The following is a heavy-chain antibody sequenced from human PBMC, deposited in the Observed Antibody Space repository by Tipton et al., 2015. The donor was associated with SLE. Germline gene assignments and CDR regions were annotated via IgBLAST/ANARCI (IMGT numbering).Heavy chain of an antibody. CDR3: AREGDFWSGRAFDI. D-gene: IGHD3-3*01. CDR1: GGSISSSSYY. J-gene: IGHJ3*02. CDR2: IYTSGST. V-gene: IGHV4-61*02. Sequence: TLSLTCTVSGGSISSSSYYWGWIRQPAGKGLEWIGRIYTSGSTNYNPSLKSRVTISVDTSKNQFSLKLSSVTAADTAVYYCAREGDFWSGRAFDIWGQGTMVTVSS.